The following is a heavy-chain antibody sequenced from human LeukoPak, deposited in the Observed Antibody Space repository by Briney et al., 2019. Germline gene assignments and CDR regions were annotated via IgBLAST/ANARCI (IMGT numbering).Heavy chain of an antibody. CDR1: GYTFTSYD. CDR3: ARGMELYLRGVFDY. V-gene: IGHV1-8*01. D-gene: IGHD2-8*01. J-gene: IGHJ4*02. Sequence: ASVKVSCKASGYTFTSYDINWVRQATGQGLEWMGWMNPNSGNTGYAQKFQGRVTMTRDMSTSTVYMELSSLRSEDTAVYYCARGMELYLRGVFDYWGQETLVTVPS. CDR2: MNPNSGNT.